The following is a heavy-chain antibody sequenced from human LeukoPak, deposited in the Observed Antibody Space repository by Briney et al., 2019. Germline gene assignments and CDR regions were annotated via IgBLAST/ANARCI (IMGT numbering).Heavy chain of an antibody. V-gene: IGHV3-33*01. J-gene: IGHJ4*02. CDR3: ARPVVLGAYLRXXXYFDS. CDR1: GFTFSSYG. D-gene: IGHD3-16*01. Sequence: LSCAASGFTFSSYGMHWVRQXPGKGLEGVXVXWYDGSNKYYADSVKGRFTISRDNSKNTLYLQMNSLRVEDTAVYYCARPVVLGAYLRXXXYFDSWGQGTLVTXXX. CDR2: XWYDGSNK.